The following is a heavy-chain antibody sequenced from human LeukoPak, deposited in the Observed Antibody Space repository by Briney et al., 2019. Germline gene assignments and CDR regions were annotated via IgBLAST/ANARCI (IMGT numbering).Heavy chain of an antibody. V-gene: IGHV3-30*02. CDR1: GFTFSSYG. CDR2: IRYDGSNK. Sequence: PGGSLRLSCAASGFTFSSYGMHWVRQAPGKGLEWVAFIRYDGSNKYYADSVKGRFTISRDNSKNTLYLQMNSLRAEDTAVYYCAKDRYSYGRSYFDYWGQGTLVTVSS. D-gene: IGHD5-18*01. CDR3: AKDRYSYGRSYFDY. J-gene: IGHJ4*02.